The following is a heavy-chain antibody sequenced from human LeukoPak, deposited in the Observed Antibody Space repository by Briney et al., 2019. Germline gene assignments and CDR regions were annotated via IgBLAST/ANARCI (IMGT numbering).Heavy chain of an antibody. J-gene: IGHJ6*03. Sequence: ASVKVSCKASGYTFTGYYFHWVRQAPGQGLEWMGWINPNTAGTNYAQKFLGGVTLTWDTSISTAYMELNRLTSDDTAVYYCAISAGDYRAGHYYYMGVWGKGTSVTVSS. V-gene: IGHV1-2*02. CDR1: GYTFTGYY. D-gene: IGHD4-11*01. CDR2: INPNTAGT. CDR3: AISAGDYRAGHYYYMGV.